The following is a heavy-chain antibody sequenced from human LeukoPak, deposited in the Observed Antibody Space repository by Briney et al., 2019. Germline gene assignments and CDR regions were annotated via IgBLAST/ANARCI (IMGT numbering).Heavy chain of an antibody. D-gene: IGHD3-3*01. CDR1: GGSFSSYY. Sequence: SETLSLTCTVSGGSFSSYYWSWIRQPPGKGLEWIGYIYYSGSTIYNPSLKSRVAMSVDTSKDQFSLKLTSVTAADTALYYCARRGSGGLVDFFDVWGKGKMVPVSS. CDR3: ARRGSGGLVDFFDV. CDR2: IYYSGST. J-gene: IGHJ3*01. V-gene: IGHV4-59*08.